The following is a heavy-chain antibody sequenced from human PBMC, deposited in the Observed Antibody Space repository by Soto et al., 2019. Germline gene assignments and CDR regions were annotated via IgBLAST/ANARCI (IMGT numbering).Heavy chain of an antibody. CDR2: MNPNSGNT. CDR3: ARAAQQLANWFDP. J-gene: IGHJ5*02. D-gene: IGHD6-13*01. V-gene: IGHV1-8*01. Sequence: GASVKVSCKASGYTFTSYVINWLRQATGQGLEWMGRMNPNSGNTGYAQKFQGRVTMTRNTSISTAYMELSSLRSEDTAVYYCARAAQQLANWFDPWGRGTLVTVSS. CDR1: GYTFTSYV.